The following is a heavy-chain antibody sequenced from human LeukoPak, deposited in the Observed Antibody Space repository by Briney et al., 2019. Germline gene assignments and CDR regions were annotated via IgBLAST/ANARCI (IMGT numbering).Heavy chain of an antibody. CDR1: GYTFTSYY. CDR3: ARGGSGYYYFDY. D-gene: IGHD3-22*01. V-gene: IGHV1-46*01. CDR2: FNPSGGST. Sequence: ASVKVSCKAAGYTFTSYYMHWVRQAPGQGLEWMGTFNPSGGSTSYAQKFQGRVTMTRDTSTSTVYMELSSLRSEDTAVYYCARGGSGYYYFDYWGPGNPGHRLL. J-gene: IGHJ4*02.